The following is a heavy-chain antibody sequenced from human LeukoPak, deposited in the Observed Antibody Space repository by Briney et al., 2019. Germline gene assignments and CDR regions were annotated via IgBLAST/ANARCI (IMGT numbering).Heavy chain of an antibody. CDR3: VKESDAFDI. CDR1: GFPFSSYA. CDR2: IWHDGSEK. Sequence: PGGSLRLSCAASGFPFSSYAMSWVRQAPGKGLEWVAVIWHDGSEKYYGDSVKGRFSISRDNSKNTLYLQMNSLRAEDTAVYFCVKESDAFDIWGQGTMVTVSS. J-gene: IGHJ3*02. V-gene: IGHV3-33*06.